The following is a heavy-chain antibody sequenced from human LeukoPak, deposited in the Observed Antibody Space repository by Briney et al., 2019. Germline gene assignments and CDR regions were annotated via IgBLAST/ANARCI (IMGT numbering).Heavy chain of an antibody. CDR2: MNPNSGNT. D-gene: IGHD2-15*01. CDR1: GYTFTSYD. V-gene: IGHV1-8*01. CDR3: ARVYCSGGSCQSHQSSPEDY. Sequence: GASVKVSCKASGYTFTSYDINWVRQATGQGLEWVGWMNPNSGNTGYAQKFQGRVTMTRDTSINTAYMELSSLRSEDTAVYYCARVYCSGGSCQSHQSSPEDYWGQGTLVTVSS. J-gene: IGHJ4*02.